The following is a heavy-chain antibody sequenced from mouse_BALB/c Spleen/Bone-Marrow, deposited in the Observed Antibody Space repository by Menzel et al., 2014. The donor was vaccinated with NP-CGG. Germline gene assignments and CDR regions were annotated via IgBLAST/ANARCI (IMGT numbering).Heavy chain of an antibody. J-gene: IGHJ4*01. CDR3: ARGNYEGAMDY. D-gene: IGHD2-4*01. V-gene: IGHV1-87*01. CDR2: IYPGDGDT. Sequence: VQLQQSGAELARPGASVKLSCKASGYTFTGYWMHWIKQRPGQGLEWIGAIYPGDGDTRYTQKFKGKATLTADKSSSTAYMQLSSLASEDSAVYYCARGNYEGAMDYWGQGTSVTVSS. CDR1: GYTFTGYW.